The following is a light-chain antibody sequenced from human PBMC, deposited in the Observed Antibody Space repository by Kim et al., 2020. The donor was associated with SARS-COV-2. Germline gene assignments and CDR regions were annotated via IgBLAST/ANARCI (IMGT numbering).Light chain of an antibody. Sequence: SPGEGAPLSCRASQSVGGNYVSWFQQKPGLAPRLLISAAFSRASGVPERFSGSGSGTDFLLTITRLEPEDAAIYYCQQYGSLPWTFGQGTKVDIK. CDR2: AAF. J-gene: IGKJ1*01. CDR3: QQYGSLPWT. CDR1: QSVGGNY. V-gene: IGKV3-20*01.